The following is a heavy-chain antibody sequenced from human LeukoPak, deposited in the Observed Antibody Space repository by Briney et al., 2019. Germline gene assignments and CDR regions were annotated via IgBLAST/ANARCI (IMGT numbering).Heavy chain of an antibody. D-gene: IGHD3-10*01. CDR2: IYYSGST. CDR3: ARAPYGSGFDY. CDR1: GGSISSYY. Sequence: PSETLSLTCTVSGGSISSYYWSWIRQPPGKGLEWIGYIYYSGSTNYNPSLKSRVTISVDTSKNQFSLKLSSVTAADTAVYSCARAPYGSGFDYWGQGTLVTVSS. J-gene: IGHJ4*02. V-gene: IGHV4-59*01.